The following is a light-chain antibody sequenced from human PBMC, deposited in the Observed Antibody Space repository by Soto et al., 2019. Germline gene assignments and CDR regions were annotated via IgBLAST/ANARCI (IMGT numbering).Light chain of an antibody. J-gene: IGKJ1*01. CDR3: QHYNTLLCT. V-gene: IGKV3-15*01. CDR1: QSVNAN. CDR2: GAS. Sequence: EVVMTQSPATLSVSPGERATLSCRASQSVNANLAWYQQKPGQAPRLLIHGASNRATGLPARFSGSGFGTEIIVTIISLHAEDYAVYFSQHYNTLLCTFCPGSKVEI.